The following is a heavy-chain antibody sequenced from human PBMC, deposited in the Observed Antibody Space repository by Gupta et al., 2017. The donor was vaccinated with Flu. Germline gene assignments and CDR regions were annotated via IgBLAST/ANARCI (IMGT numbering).Heavy chain of an antibody. CDR1: GGSIISGTNY. Sequence: QVQLQESGPGLVRPLQTLSLTCTVSGGSIISGTNYWSWIRQHPGRGLEWIGNIYYNGSTYYNPSLKSRITNSVEKSKNQFSLGLSSVTAADTAGDYCARNNGFCYGGSCYFYYGMDVWGLGTTVTVSS. CDR3: ARNNGFCYGGSCYFYYGMDV. D-gene: IGHD2-15*01. V-gene: IGHV4-31*03. J-gene: IGHJ6*02. CDR2: IYYNGST.